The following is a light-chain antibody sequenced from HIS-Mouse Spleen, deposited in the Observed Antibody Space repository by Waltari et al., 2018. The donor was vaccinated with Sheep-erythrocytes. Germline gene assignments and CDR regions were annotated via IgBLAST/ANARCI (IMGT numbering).Light chain of an antibody. Sequence: QSALTQPRSVSGSPGQSVTISCTGTSSDFGGYNYVSCYPPHPGQAPKLIIYDVSKRPSGAPDRFAGSKSGNTASLTISGLQAEDEADYYCQAWDSSSWVFGGGTKLTVL. CDR2: DVS. J-gene: IGLJ3*02. V-gene: IGLV2-11*01. CDR1: SSDFGGYNY. CDR3: QAWDSSSWV.